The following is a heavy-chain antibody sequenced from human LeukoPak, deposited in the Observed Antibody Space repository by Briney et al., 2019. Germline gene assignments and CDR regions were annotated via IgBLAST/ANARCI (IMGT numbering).Heavy chain of an antibody. D-gene: IGHD6-6*01. CDR3: VSSPYSSLGYFDY. V-gene: IGHV3-23*01. CDR1: GFTFSSYA. Sequence: GGSLRLSCAASGFTFSSYAMHWVRQAPGKGLEWVSAISGSGGSTYYADSVKGRFTISRDNSKNTLYLQMNSLRAEDTAVYYCVSSPYSSLGYFDYWGQGTLVTVSS. CDR2: ISGSGGST. J-gene: IGHJ4*02.